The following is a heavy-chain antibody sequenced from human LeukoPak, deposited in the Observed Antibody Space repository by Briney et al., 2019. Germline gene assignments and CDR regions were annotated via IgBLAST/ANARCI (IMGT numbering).Heavy chain of an antibody. J-gene: IGHJ4*02. CDR2: IYRSGST. V-gene: IGHV4-38-2*01. CDR3: ARVVYYDSSGYVIYFDY. D-gene: IGHD3-22*01. Sequence: PSETLSLTCAVSGYSISSGYYWGWIRQPPGKGLEWIGSIYRSGSTYYNPSLKSRVTISVDTSKNQFSLKLSSVTAADTAVYYCARVVYYDSSGYVIYFDYWGQGTLVTVSS. CDR1: GYSISSGYY.